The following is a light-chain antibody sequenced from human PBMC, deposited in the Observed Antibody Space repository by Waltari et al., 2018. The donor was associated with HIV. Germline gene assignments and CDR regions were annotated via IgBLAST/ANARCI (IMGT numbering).Light chain of an antibody. CDR1: QSIRSN. CDR3: QQYNSWPGT. J-gene: IGKJ1*01. CDR2: VAS. V-gene: IGKV3-15*01. Sequence: EIEMTQSPATLSVSPGERDTLSCRHSQSIRSNLAWYQHKHGQAPRLLIYVASTRDTGIPARFSGSGSGTEFTLTISSLQSEDFAVYYCQQYNSWPGTFGQGTKVEIK.